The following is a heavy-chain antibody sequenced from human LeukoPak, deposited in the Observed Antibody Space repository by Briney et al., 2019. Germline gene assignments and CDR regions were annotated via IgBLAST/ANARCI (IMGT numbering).Heavy chain of an antibody. CDR2: ISSSSSTI. D-gene: IGHD3-22*01. CDR3: ASLYDSSGYFAFDI. CDR1: GFTFSSYS. Sequence: GGSLRLSCAASGFTFSSYSMNWVRQAPGKGPEWVSYISSSSSTIYYADSVKGRFTISRDNAKNSLYLQMNSLRAEDTAVYYCASLYDSSGYFAFDIWGQGTMVTVSS. J-gene: IGHJ3*02. V-gene: IGHV3-48*01.